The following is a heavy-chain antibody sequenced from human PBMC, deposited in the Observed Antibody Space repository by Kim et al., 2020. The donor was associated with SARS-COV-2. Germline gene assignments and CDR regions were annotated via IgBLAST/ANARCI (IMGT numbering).Heavy chain of an antibody. V-gene: IGHV4-34*01. CDR3: ARGRVPLAAPLFDY. Sequence: SETLSLTCAVYGGSFSGYYWSWIRQPPGKGLEWIGEINHSGSTNYNPSLKSRVTISVDTSKNQFSLKLSSVTAADTAVYYCARGRVPLAAPLFDYWGQGTLVTVSS. D-gene: IGHD6-6*01. J-gene: IGHJ4*02. CDR2: INHSGST. CDR1: GGSFSGYY.